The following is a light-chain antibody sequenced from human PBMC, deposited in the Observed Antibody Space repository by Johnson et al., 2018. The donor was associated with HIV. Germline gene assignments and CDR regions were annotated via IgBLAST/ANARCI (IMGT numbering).Light chain of an antibody. CDR2: DNN. CDR1: SSNIGNNY. J-gene: IGLJ1*01. V-gene: IGLV1-51*01. CDR3: GTWDSSLSAGV. Sequence: QSALTQPPSVSAAAGQKVTISCSGSSSNIGNNYVAWYQQVPGTAPKLLIYDNNKRPSGIPDRFSGSKSGTSATLGITGLQTGDEADYYCGTWDSSLSAGVFGTGTKVTVL.